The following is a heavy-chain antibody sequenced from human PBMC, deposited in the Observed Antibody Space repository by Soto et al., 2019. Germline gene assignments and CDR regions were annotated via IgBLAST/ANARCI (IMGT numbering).Heavy chain of an antibody. CDR1: GGTFSSYA. V-gene: IGHV1-69*01. J-gene: IGHJ6*02. CDR2: IIPIFGTA. CDR3: GGVVYDFWSGSPPTYGMDV. D-gene: IGHD3-3*01. Sequence: QVQLVQSGAEVKKPGSSEKVSCKASGGTFSSYAISWVRQAPGQGLEWMGGIIPIFGTANYAQKFQGRVTITADESTSTAYMELSSLRSEDTAVYYCGGVVYDFWSGSPPTYGMDVWGQGTTVTVSS.